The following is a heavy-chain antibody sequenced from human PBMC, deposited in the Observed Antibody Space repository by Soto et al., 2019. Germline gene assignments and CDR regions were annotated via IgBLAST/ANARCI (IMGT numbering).Heavy chain of an antibody. Sequence: KPGGSLRLSCAASGFTFSSYSMNWVRQAPGKGLEWVSSISSSSSYIYYADSVKGRFTISRDNAKNSLYLQMNSLRAEDTAVYYCARDPAPVTILGVVIAPTSYGMDVWGQGTTVTVSS. D-gene: IGHD3-3*01. CDR3: ARDPAPVTILGVVIAPTSYGMDV. V-gene: IGHV3-21*01. J-gene: IGHJ6*02. CDR2: ISSSSSYI. CDR1: GFTFSSYS.